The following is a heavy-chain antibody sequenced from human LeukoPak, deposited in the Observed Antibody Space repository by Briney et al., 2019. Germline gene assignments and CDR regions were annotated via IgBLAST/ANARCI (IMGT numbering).Heavy chain of an antibody. V-gene: IGHV4-34*01. Sequence: SETLSLTCAVYGGSFNGYHWSWIRQPPGKGLEWIGEINHSGSTYYNPSLKSRVTISVDTSKNQFSLKLSSVTAADTAVYYCARHRWSVTMVRGARQNCYYYMDVWGKGTTVTISS. CDR2: INHSGST. CDR3: ARHRWSVTMVRGARQNCYYYMDV. J-gene: IGHJ6*03. D-gene: IGHD3-10*01. CDR1: GGSFNGYH.